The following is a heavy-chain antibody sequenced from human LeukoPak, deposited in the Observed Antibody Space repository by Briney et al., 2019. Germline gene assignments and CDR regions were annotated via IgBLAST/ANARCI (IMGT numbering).Heavy chain of an antibody. Sequence: SETLSLTCTVSGGSISSGSYYWSWIRQPAGKGLEWIGRIYTSGSTNYNPSLKSRVTISVDTFKNQFSLRLSSVTAADTAVYYCAREWDRIVGYFDYWGQGTLVTVPS. CDR2: IYTSGST. J-gene: IGHJ4*02. CDR1: GGSISSGSYY. CDR3: AREWDRIVGYFDY. D-gene: IGHD3-22*01. V-gene: IGHV4-61*02.